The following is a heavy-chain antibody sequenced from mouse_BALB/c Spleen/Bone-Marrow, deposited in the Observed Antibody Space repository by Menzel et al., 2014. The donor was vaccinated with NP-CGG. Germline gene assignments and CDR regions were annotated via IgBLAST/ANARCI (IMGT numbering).Heavy chain of an antibody. J-gene: IGHJ4*01. CDR1: GYTFTSYW. CDR3: ARYYYAMDY. Sequence: QVQLQQSGAELARPGASVKLSCKASGYTFTSYWMQWVKQRPGQGLEWIGAIYPGDGDTRYTQKFKGKATLTADKSSSTAYMQLSSLASVDSAVYYCARYYYAMDYWGQGTSVTVSS. CDR2: IYPGDGDT. V-gene: IGHV1-87*01.